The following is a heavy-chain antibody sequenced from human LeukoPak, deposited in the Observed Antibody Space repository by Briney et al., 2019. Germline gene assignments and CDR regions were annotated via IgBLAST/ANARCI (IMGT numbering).Heavy chain of an antibody. D-gene: IGHD3-16*02. Sequence: SETLSLTCTVSGGSISSYYWSWIRQPPGKGLEWIGYIYYSGSTNYNPSPKSRVTISVDTSKNQFSLKLSSVTAADTAVYYCAREVYDYAWGSYRPYYFDCWGQGTLVTVSS. CDR1: GGSISSYY. V-gene: IGHV4-59*01. CDR2: IYYSGST. J-gene: IGHJ4*02. CDR3: AREVYDYAWGSYRPYYFDC.